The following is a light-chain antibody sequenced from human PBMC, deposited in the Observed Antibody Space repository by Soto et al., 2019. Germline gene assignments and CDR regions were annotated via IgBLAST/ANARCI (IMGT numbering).Light chain of an antibody. CDR1: RSIGKY. J-gene: IGKJ2*01. V-gene: IGKV1-39*01. CDR2: LTS. Sequence: DIQMTQSPSSLSASVGDRVTISCRASRSIGKYLNWYQQKPESAPKLLIYLTSSLQGGVPSRFSGSGSGTDFILTTSSLQPEDFATYYCQQSYSTPYSFGQGTKLEIK. CDR3: QQSYSTPYS.